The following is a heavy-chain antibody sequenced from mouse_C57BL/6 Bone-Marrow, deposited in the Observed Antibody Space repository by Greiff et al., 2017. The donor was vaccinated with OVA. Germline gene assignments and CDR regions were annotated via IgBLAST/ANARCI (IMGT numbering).Heavy chain of an antibody. Sequence: DVHLVESGGDLVKPGGSLKLSCAASGFTFSSYGMSWVRQTPDQRLEWVATISSGGSYTYYPDSVKGRFTISRDNAKNTLYLQMSSLKSEDTAMYYCARRGTGDFDYWGQGTTLTVSS. V-gene: IGHV5-6*01. D-gene: IGHD3-3*01. CDR3: ARRGTGDFDY. J-gene: IGHJ2*01. CDR1: GFTFSSYG. CDR2: ISSGGSYT.